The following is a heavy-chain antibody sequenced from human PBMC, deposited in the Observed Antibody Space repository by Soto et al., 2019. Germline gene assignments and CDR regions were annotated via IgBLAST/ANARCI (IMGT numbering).Heavy chain of an antibody. CDR3: AKETIQVGGPNYFDY. CDR2: ISWDGLAQ. Sequence: GGSLRLSCEASGFSFSRYGMHWVRQAPGMGLEWVAVISWDGLAQYYADSVKGRFTISRDNSQSTLYLQMNSLRTEDTAIYYCAKETIQVGGPNYFDYWGQGALVTVSS. CDR1: GFSFSRYG. D-gene: IGHD1-1*01. J-gene: IGHJ4*02. V-gene: IGHV3-30*18.